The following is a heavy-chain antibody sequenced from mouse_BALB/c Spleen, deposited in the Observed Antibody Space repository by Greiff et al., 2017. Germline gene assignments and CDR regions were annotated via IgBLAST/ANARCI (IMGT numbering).Heavy chain of an antibody. V-gene: IGHV2-9*02. J-gene: IGHJ3*01. D-gene: IGHD2-10*02. Sequence: VQVVESGPGLVAPSQSLSITCTVSGFSLTSYGVHWVRQPPGKGLEWLGVIWAGGSTNYNSALMSRLSISKDNSKSQVFLKMNSLQTDDTAMYYCARERYGNYEADWGQGTLVTVSA. CDR3: ARERYGNYEAD. CDR1: GFSLTSYG. CDR2: IWAGGST.